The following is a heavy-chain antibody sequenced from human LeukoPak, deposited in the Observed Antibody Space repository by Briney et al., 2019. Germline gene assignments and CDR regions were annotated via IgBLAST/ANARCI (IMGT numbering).Heavy chain of an antibody. CDR2: IIPIFGTA. J-gene: IGHJ5*02. D-gene: IGHD4-17*01. CDR3: ARDPKPTVTTFNWFDP. V-gene: IGHV1-69*01. CDR1: GGTFSSYA. Sequence: SVKVSCKASGGTFSSYAISWVRQAPGQGLDWMGGIIPIFGTANYAQKFQGRVTITADESTSTAYMELSSLRSEDTAVYYCARDPKPTVTTFNWFDPWGQGTLVTVSS.